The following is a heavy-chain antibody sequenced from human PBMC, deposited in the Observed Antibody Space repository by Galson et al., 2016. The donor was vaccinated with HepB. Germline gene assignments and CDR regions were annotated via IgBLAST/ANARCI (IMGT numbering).Heavy chain of an antibody. Sequence: PALVKPTQTLTLTCTFSRFSLSTSGMCVTWIRQPPGKALEWLALIDWDDDKYYSTSLKTRLTISKDTSKNQVVLTMTNMDPVDTGTYYCARTRYSGSYYPFDYWGQGTLVTVSS. V-gene: IGHV2-70*01. CDR1: RFSLSTSGMC. J-gene: IGHJ4*02. D-gene: IGHD1-26*01. CDR3: ARTRYSGSYYPFDY. CDR2: IDWDDDK.